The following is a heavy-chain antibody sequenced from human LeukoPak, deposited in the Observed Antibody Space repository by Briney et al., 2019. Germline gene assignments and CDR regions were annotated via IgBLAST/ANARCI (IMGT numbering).Heavy chain of an antibody. CDR3: ANLVGDTEEIRDY. D-gene: IGHD5-18*01. CDR2: ISWNSGSI. J-gene: IGHJ4*02. CDR1: GFTFDDYA. V-gene: IGHV3-9*01. Sequence: GRSLRLSCAASGFTFDDYAMHWVRPAPGKGLEWVSVISWNSGSIGYADSVKGRFTISRDNAKNSLYLQMNSLRAEDTALYYCANLVGDTEEIRDYWGQGTLVTVSS.